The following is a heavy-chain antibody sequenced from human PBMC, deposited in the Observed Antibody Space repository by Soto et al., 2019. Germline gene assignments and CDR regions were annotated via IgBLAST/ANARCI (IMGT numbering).Heavy chain of an antibody. J-gene: IGHJ6*02. D-gene: IGHD1-26*01. V-gene: IGHV3-30-3*01. CDR2: ISYDGSNK. Sequence: GGSLRLSCAASGFTFSSYAMHWVRQAPGKGLEWVAVISYDGSNKYYADSVKGRFTISRDNSKNTLYLQMNSLRAEDTAVYYCARDRGSYYYGMDVWGQGTTVTVS. CDR1: GFTFSSYA. CDR3: ARDRGSYYYGMDV.